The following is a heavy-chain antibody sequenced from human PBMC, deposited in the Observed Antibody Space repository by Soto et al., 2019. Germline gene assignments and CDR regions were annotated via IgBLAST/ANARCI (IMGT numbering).Heavy chain of an antibody. V-gene: IGHV4-39*01. J-gene: IGHJ4*02. CDR1: GGSISSSSYY. D-gene: IGHD4-17*01. Sequence: SETLSLTCTVSGGSISSSSYYWGWICQPPGKGLEWIGSIYYSGSTYCNPSLKSRVTISVDTSKNQFSLKLSSVTAADTAVYYCARLPTATVSTPDYWGQGTPVTVSS. CDR3: ARLPTATVSTPDY. CDR2: IYYSGST.